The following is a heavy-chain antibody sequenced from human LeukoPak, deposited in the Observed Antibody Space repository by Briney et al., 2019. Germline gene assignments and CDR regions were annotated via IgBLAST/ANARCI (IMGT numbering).Heavy chain of an antibody. D-gene: IGHD4/OR15-4a*01. Sequence: GESLKISCEGSGYSFASYWIGWVRQMPGKGLEWMGIIYPGDSDTRYSPSFQGQVTISADKSIATAYLQWSSLKASDTAMYYCARQTLPLTNWFDPWGQGTLVTVSS. J-gene: IGHJ5*02. CDR3: ARQTLPLTNWFDP. CDR1: GYSFASYW. V-gene: IGHV5-51*01. CDR2: IYPGDSDT.